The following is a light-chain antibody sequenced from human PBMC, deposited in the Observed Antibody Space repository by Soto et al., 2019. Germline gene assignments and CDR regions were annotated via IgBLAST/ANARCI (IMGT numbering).Light chain of an antibody. CDR3: QQYNNWRSIT. CDR2: GAS. CDR1: QSVSSN. Sequence: EIVMTQSPATLSVSPGERATLSCRASQSVSSNLAWYQQKPGQAPRLLIYGASTRATGNPARFSGSGSGKEFTLTVSSLQSEDFAVYYCQQYNNWRSITFGQGTRLEIK. V-gene: IGKV3-15*01. J-gene: IGKJ5*01.